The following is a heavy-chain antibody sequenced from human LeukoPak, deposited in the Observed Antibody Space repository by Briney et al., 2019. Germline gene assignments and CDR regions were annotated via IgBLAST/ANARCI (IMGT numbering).Heavy chain of an antibody. J-gene: IGHJ1*01. Sequence: ASVKVSCKASGYTFTSYGISWVRQAPGQGLEWMGWISAYNGNTNYAQKLQGRVTMTTDTSTSTAYMELRSLRSDDTAVYYCAFSPGRYCSSTSCPFQHWGQGTLVTVSS. CDR1: GYTFTSYG. CDR2: ISAYNGNT. D-gene: IGHD2-2*01. CDR3: AFSPGRYCSSTSCPFQH. V-gene: IGHV1-18*01.